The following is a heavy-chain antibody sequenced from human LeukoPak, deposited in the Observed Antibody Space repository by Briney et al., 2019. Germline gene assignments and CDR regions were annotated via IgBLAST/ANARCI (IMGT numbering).Heavy chain of an antibody. CDR1: GGSISSSSYY. D-gene: IGHD6-6*01. V-gene: IGHV4-39*01. CDR3: ARGHSSSLIYYYYGMDV. CDR2: IYYSGST. Sequence: SETLSLTCTVSGGSISSSSYYWGWIRQPPGKGLEWIGSIYYSGSTYYNPSLKSRVTISVDTSKNQFSLKLSSVTAADTAVYYCARGHSSSLIYYYYGMDVWGQGTTVTVSS. J-gene: IGHJ6*02.